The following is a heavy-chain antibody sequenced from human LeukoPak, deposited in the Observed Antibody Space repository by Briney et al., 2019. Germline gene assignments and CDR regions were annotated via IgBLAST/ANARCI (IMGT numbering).Heavy chain of an antibody. CDR1: GGSFSGYY. Sequence: PSETLSLTCAVYGGSFSGYYWSWIRQPPGKGLEWIGEINHSGSTNYNPSLKSRVTISVDTSKNQFSLKLSSVTAADTAVYYCARHDSSGPYNVFDIWGQGTMVTVSS. J-gene: IGHJ3*02. CDR3: ARHDSSGPYNVFDI. CDR2: INHSGST. V-gene: IGHV4-34*01. D-gene: IGHD3-22*01.